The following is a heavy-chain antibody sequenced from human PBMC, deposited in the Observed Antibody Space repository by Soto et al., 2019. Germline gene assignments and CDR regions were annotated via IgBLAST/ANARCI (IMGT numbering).Heavy chain of an antibody. CDR2: IIPILGIA. CDR3: ASRYYYDSSGYYRVWFDP. Sequence: QVQLVQSGAEVKKPGSSVKVSCKASGGTFSSYTISWVRQAPGQGLEWMGRIIPILGIANYAQKFQGRVTITADKSTSTAYKELSSLRSEDTAVYYCASRYYYDSSGYYRVWFDPWGQGTLVTVSS. J-gene: IGHJ5*02. CDR1: GGTFSSYT. D-gene: IGHD3-22*01. V-gene: IGHV1-69*02.